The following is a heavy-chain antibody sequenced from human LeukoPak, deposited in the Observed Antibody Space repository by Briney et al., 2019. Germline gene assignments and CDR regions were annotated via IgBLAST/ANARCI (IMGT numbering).Heavy chain of an antibody. Sequence: GGPLRLSCAASGFTFTSYGFHWVGQAPGKALEWVAFMSYDGNKKYGDSVKGRFTISRDNAKNTLHLQMNGLRPDDTAVYYCARDPLDISRWANAFDIWGQGTLVTVSS. J-gene: IGHJ3*02. D-gene: IGHD2-2*03. V-gene: IGHV3-30*03. CDR2: MSYDGNK. CDR1: GFTFTSYG. CDR3: ARDPLDISRWANAFDI.